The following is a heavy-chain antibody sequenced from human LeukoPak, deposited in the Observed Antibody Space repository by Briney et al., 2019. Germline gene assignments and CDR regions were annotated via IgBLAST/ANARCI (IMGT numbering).Heavy chain of an antibody. CDR2: IRYDGSNK. D-gene: IGHD4-11*01. V-gene: IGHV3-30*02. CDR1: GFTFSSYG. Sequence: GGSLRLSCAASGFTFSSYGMHWVRQAPGKGLEWVAFIRYDGSNKYYADSVKGRFTISRDNSRNTLYLQMNSLRAEDTAVYYCAKEGGGGKNYSNYGGGDYWGQGTLVTVSS. J-gene: IGHJ4*02. CDR3: AKEGGGGKNYSNYGGGDY.